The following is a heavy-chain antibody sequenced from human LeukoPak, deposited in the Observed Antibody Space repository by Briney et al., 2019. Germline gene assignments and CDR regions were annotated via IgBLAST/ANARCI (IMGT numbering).Heavy chain of an antibody. D-gene: IGHD3-10*01. CDR3: ARSITYGSGSYYRSAFDY. CDR2: INPNSGGT. J-gene: IGHJ4*02. CDR1: GYTFTGYY. V-gene: IGHV1-2*02. Sequence: GASVKVSCKASGYTFTGYYMHWVRQAPGQGLEWMGWINPNSGGTNYAQKFQGRVTMTRDTSISTAYMELSRLRSDDTAVYYCARSITYGSGSYYRSAFDYWGQGTLVTVSS.